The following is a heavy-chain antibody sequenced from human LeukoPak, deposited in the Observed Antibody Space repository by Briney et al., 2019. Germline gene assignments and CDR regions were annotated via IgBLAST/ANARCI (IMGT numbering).Heavy chain of an antibody. J-gene: IGHJ4*02. CDR2: ISGSGGST. V-gene: IGHV3-23*01. CDR1: GFTFSSYA. Sequence: PGGSLRLSCAASGFTFSSYAMSWVRQAPGKGLEWVSAISGSGGSTYYADSVKGRFTISRDNSKNTLYLQMNSLRAEATAVYYCSRQPDDFSGWNNAEDFCDYWGEGTLVTVSS. D-gene: IGHD6-19*01. CDR3: SRQPDDFSGWNNAEDFCDY.